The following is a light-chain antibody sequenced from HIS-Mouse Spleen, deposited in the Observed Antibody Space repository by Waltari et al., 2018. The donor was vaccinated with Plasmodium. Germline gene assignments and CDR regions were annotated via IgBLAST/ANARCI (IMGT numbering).Light chain of an antibody. CDR1: SSDFGGYNY. Sequence: QSALTQPRSVSGSPGQSVTIPCTGTSSDFGGYNYVSWYQQHPGKAPKLMIYDVSQRPSGVPDRFSGSKSGNTASLTISGLQAEDEADYYCCSYAGSYTWVFGGGTKLTVL. CDR2: DVS. V-gene: IGLV2-11*01. J-gene: IGLJ2*01. CDR3: CSYAGSYTWV.